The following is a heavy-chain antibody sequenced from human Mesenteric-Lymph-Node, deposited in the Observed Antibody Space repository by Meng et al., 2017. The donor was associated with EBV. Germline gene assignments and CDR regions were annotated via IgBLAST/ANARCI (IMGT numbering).Heavy chain of an antibody. Sequence: LQESGPGLVKPSETLSLTCTVSGGSVSSGSYYWNWIRQPPGKGLEWIGYIYYSGNTNYNPSLKSRVTISVDTSKNQFSLRLSSVTAADTAVYYCARDQSGLSGFDPWGQGTLVTVSS. J-gene: IGHJ5*02. V-gene: IGHV4-61*01. CDR3: ARDQSGLSGFDP. CDR1: GGSVSSGSYY. D-gene: IGHD3-3*01. CDR2: IYYSGNT.